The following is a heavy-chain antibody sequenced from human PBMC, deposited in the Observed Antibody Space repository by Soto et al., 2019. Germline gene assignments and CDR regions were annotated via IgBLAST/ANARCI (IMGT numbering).Heavy chain of an antibody. CDR1: GGSISRYY. V-gene: IGHV4-59*08. CDR2: IYYSGST. CDR3: ATLRGLGVVSPYFDY. D-gene: IGHD3-10*01. Sequence: PSETLSLTCTVSGGSISRYYWSWIRQPPGKGLEWIGYIYYSGSTNYNPSLKSRVTISVDTSKNQFSLKLSSVTAADTAVYFCATLRGLGVVSPYFDYWGQGLMVTVSS. J-gene: IGHJ4*02.